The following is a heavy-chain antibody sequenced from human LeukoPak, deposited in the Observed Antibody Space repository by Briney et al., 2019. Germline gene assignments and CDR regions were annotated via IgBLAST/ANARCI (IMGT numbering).Heavy chain of an antibody. J-gene: IGHJ5*02. D-gene: IGHD4-17*01. V-gene: IGHV3-23*01. CDR2: ILSTGTT. Sequence: GGSLRLSCAASGFPFSASAMTWVRQAPGKGLEWVSHILSTGTTYYADSVRGRFTISRDNPKNTLYLLMTSLRADDTAVYYCATVKYDYADPVGWFDPWGQGTLVTVSS. CDR1: GFPFSASA. CDR3: ATVKYDYADPVGWFDP.